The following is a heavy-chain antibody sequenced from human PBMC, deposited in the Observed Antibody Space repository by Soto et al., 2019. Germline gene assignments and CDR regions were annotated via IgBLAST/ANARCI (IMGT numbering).Heavy chain of an antibody. V-gene: IGHV3-33*01. CDR2: IWYDGSNK. CDR1: GFTFSSYG. CDR3: ARDLDYSGSRYYYGMDV. J-gene: IGHJ6*02. Sequence: QVQLVESGGGVVQPGRSLRLSCAASGFTFSSYGMHWVRQAPGKGLEWVAVIWYDGSNKYYADSVKGRFTISRDNSKNTLYLQMNSLRAEDTAVYYCARDLDYSGSRYYYGMDVWGQGTTVTVSS. D-gene: IGHD2-15*01.